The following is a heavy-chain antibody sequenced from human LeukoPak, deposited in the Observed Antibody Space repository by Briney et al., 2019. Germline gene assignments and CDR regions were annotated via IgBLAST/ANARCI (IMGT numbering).Heavy chain of an antibody. Sequence: PSETLSLTCTVSGGSISSSSYYWGWIRQPPGKGLEWIGSIYYSGSTYYNPSLKSRVTISVDTSKNQFSLKLSSVTAADTAVYYCARVPTSTYYDFWSGYPYNWFDPWGQGTLVTVSS. CDR2: IYYSGST. V-gene: IGHV4-39*07. CDR1: GGSISSSSYY. CDR3: ARVPTSTYYDFWSGYPYNWFDP. J-gene: IGHJ5*02. D-gene: IGHD3-3*01.